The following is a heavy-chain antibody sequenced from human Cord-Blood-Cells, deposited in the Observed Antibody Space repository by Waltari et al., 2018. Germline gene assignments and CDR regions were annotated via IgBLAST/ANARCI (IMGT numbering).Heavy chain of an antibody. J-gene: IGHJ4*02. CDR3: ARANLGVDY. CDR2: INHSGST. D-gene: IGHD3-16*01. Sequence: QVQLQQWGAGLLKPSETLSLTCAVYGGSFSVYYWSWIPQPPGKGLECIGEINHSGSTNYNPSLKSRVTISVDTSKNQFSLKLSSVTAADTAVYYCARANLGVDYWGQGTLVTVSS. CDR1: GGSFSVYY. V-gene: IGHV4-34*01.